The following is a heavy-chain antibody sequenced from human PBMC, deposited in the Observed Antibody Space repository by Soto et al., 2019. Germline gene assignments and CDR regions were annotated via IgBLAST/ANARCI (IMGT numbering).Heavy chain of an antibody. CDR2: INTGNGNT. CDR1: GYTFTSHA. CDR3: ARGSSDLFQYFDF. J-gene: IGHJ4*02. Sequence: QVQLVQSGAEVKKPGASLTVSCKASGYTFTSHALHWVRQAPGQGLEWMGWINTGNGNTKYSQRFQGRVTIIRDTSATTVYMDLRSLKSEDTAVYYCARGSSDLFQYFDFWGQGTLVTVSS. V-gene: IGHV1-3*04.